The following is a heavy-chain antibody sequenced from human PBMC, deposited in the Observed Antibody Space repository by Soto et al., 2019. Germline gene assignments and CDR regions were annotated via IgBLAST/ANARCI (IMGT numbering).Heavy chain of an antibody. Sequence: ASVKVSCKASGYTFTSYYMDWVRQAPGQGLEWMGIINPSGGSTSYAQKFQGRVTMTRDTFTSTVYMELSSLRSEDTAVYYCARDYYDSSGYFVLAYYYGMDVWGQGTTVTVS. V-gene: IGHV1-46*01. D-gene: IGHD3-22*01. CDR2: INPSGGST. J-gene: IGHJ6*02. CDR3: ARDYYDSSGYFVLAYYYGMDV. CDR1: GYTFTSYY.